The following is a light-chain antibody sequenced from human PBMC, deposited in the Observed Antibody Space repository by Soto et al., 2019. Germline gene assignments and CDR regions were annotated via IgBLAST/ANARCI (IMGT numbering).Light chain of an antibody. CDR2: GAS. CDR1: PSVSSSY. V-gene: IGKV3-20*01. Sequence: IVFTQSPGTLSLSPGERATLPCRASPSVSSSYLAWYQQKPGQAPRLLIYGASSRATGIPDRFSGSGSGTDFTLTISRLEPEDFAVYYCQQYGSSPRTFGQGTKVDIK. J-gene: IGKJ1*01. CDR3: QQYGSSPRT.